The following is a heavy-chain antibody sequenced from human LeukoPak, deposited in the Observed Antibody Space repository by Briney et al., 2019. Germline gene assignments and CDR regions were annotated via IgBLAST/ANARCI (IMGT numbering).Heavy chain of an antibody. CDR2: ISAYNGNT. CDR3: ARDLMVRGVIYFDY. Sequence: ASVTVSCKASGYTFTSYGISWVRQAPGQGLEWMGWISAYNGNTNYAQKLQGRVTMTTDTSTSTAYMELRSLRSDDTAVYYCARDLMVRGVIYFDYWGQGTLVTVSS. V-gene: IGHV1-18*01. D-gene: IGHD3-10*01. CDR1: GYTFTSYG. J-gene: IGHJ4*02.